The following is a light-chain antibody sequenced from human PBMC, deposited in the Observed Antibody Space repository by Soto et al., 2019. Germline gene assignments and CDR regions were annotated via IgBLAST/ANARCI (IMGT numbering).Light chain of an antibody. V-gene: IGKV3-20*01. CDR2: GAS. CDR1: QCVSSSY. J-gene: IGKJ5*01. Sequence: EVVLTQSPGTLSLSPGERATLSCRASQCVSSSYFAWYQQKPVQAPRLVIYGASIRATGIPDRFIGSGYGTDFILTVSRLEPEYLAVAYCVQYDTSAVTFGQVTRLHIK. CDR3: VQYDTSAVT.